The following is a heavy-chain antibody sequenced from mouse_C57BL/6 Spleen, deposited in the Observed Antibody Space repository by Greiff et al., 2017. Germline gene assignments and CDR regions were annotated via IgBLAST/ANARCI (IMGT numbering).Heavy chain of an antibody. CDR2: IRNKANGYTT. CDR1: GFTFTDYY. Sequence: EVKLVESGGGLVQPGGSLSLSCAASGFTFTDYYMSWVRQPPGKALEWLGFIRNKANGYTTEYSASVKGRFTISRDNSQSILYLQMNALRAEDSATYYCARYKGTTGSYYFDYWGQGTTLTVSS. D-gene: IGHD1-1*01. CDR3: ARYKGTTGSYYFDY. V-gene: IGHV7-3*01. J-gene: IGHJ2*01.